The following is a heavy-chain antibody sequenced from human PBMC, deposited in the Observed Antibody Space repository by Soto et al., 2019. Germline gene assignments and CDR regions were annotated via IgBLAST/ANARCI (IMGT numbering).Heavy chain of an antibody. D-gene: IGHD4-17*01. CDR1: GGSFSGYY. Sequence: QVQLQQWGAGLLKPSETLSLTCAVYGGSFSGYYWSWIRQPPGKGLEWIGENNHSGRTNYNPTLTSRVTLSVGTSKTLFALKLSSVAAADSAVYYCGRGRRNYYGVIWFDPWGQGTLVTVSS. CDR3: GRGRRNYYGVIWFDP. CDR2: NNHSGRT. J-gene: IGHJ5*02. V-gene: IGHV4-34*01.